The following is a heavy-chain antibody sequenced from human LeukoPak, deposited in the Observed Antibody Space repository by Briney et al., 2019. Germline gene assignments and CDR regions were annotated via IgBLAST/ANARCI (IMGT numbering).Heavy chain of an antibody. CDR2: IWHDGSNK. CDR3: ARDGLSCSGGSCLNYYYGMDV. Sequence: PGRTLRLSCAVSGFTLSSYRMHWVRQAPGKGLEWVAVIWHDGSNKDYADSLKGRFTISRDNYKNTLYLQMNRLRAEDMAVYYCARDGLSCSGGSCLNYYYGMDVWGQGTTVTVSS. V-gene: IGHV3-33*01. J-gene: IGHJ6*02. D-gene: IGHD2-15*01. CDR1: GFTLSSYR.